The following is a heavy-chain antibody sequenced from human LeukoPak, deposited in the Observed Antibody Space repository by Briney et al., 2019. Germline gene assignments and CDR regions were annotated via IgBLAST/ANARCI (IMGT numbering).Heavy chain of an antibody. Sequence: NHGESLKISCKGSGYTFTNYWIGWVRQMPGKGLGWMGIIYPNDSDTKYNPSFQGQVTISADKSINTAYLQWSSLKASDTAMYYCATHAYNYGPYYFDYWGQGTLVTVSS. CDR2: IYPNDSDT. V-gene: IGHV5-51*01. CDR1: GYTFTNYW. CDR3: ATHAYNYGPYYFDY. D-gene: IGHD3-10*01. J-gene: IGHJ4*02.